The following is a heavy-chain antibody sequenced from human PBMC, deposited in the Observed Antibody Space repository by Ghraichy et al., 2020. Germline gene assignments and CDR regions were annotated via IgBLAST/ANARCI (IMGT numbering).Heavy chain of an antibody. Sequence: GESLNISCAASGFTFDDYAMHWVRQAPGKGLEWVSLISWDGGSTYYADSVKGRFTISRDNSKNSLYLQMNSLRAEDTALYYCAKAQYSGSYFDYWGQGTLVTVSS. D-gene: IGHD1-26*01. J-gene: IGHJ4*02. CDR2: ISWDGGST. CDR1: GFTFDDYA. V-gene: IGHV3-43D*04. CDR3: AKAQYSGSYFDY.